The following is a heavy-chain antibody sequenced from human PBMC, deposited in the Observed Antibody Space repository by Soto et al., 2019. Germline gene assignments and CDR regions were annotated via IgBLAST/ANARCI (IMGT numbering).Heavy chain of an antibody. CDR3: ARDSAAAEYYFDY. V-gene: IGHV4-59*01. J-gene: IGHJ4*02. Sequence: SETLCLTCTVSGGSISSYYWSWIRQPPGKGLEWIGYIYYSGSTNYNPSLKSRVTISVDTSKNQFSLKLSSVTAADTAVYYCARDSAAAEYYFDYWGQGTLVTVSS. CDR2: IYYSGST. CDR1: GGSISSYY. D-gene: IGHD6-13*01.